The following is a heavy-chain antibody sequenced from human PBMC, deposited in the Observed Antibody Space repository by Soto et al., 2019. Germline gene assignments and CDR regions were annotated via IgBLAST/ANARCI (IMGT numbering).Heavy chain of an antibody. J-gene: IGHJ6*02. CDR1: GGTFSSYA. V-gene: IGHV1-69*13. D-gene: IGHD3-22*01. CDR3: ARDSTYYYDSSGYRPAYGMDV. Sequence: ASVKVSCKASGGTFSSYAISWVRQAPGQGLEWMGGIIPIFGTANYAQKFQGRVTITADESTSTAYMELSSLRSEDTAVYCCARDSTYYYDSSGYRPAYGMDVWGQGTTVTVSS. CDR2: IIPIFGTA.